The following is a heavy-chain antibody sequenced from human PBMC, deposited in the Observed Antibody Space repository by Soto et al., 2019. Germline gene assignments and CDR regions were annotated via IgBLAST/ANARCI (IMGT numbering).Heavy chain of an antibody. CDR2: ISAYNGNT. D-gene: IGHD3-10*01. V-gene: IGHV1-18*01. J-gene: IGHJ6*02. Sequence: ASVKVSCKASGYTFSNDGINWARQAPGQGLEWMGWISAYNGNTEYAQKFQGRVTMTTDTSTSTAYMELRSLRSDDTAVYSCARGGPTSADYYYGMDVWGLGTTVTVSS. CDR3: ARGGPTSADYYYGMDV. CDR1: GYTFSNDG.